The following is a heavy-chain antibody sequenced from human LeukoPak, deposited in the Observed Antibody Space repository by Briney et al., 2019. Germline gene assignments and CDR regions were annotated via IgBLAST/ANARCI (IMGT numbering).Heavy chain of an antibody. CDR3: AKDTWGSSSWYGISDAFDI. J-gene: IGHJ3*02. CDR2: ISWNSGNI. V-gene: IGHV3-9*01. CDR1: GFTFDDYA. Sequence: SGGSLRLSCAASGFTFDDYAMHWVRQTPGKGLEWVSGISWNSGNIGYADAVRGRFTISRDNAKNSLYLQMNSLRAEDTAVYYCAKDTWGSSSWYGISDAFDIWGQGTMVTVSS. D-gene: IGHD6-13*01.